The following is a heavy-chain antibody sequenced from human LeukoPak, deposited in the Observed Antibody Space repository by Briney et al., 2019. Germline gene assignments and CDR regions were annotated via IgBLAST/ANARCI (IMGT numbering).Heavy chain of an antibody. V-gene: IGHV3-23*01. CDR2: ISGSGIST. Sequence: PGGSLGLSCAASGFTFNIFAMNWVRQASGRGLEWVSTISGSGISTYYADSVKGRFTISRDNSKNTLYLQINSLRAEDTAVYFCAKDQRGYDKPIDYWGQGTLVTVSS. CDR3: AKDQRGYDKPIDY. D-gene: IGHD5-12*01. J-gene: IGHJ4*02. CDR1: GFTFNIFA.